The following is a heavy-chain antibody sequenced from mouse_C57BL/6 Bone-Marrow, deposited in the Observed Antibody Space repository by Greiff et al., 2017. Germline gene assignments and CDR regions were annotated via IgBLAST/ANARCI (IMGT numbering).Heavy chain of an antibody. CDR1: GFTFSSYT. J-gene: IGHJ4*01. CDR2: ISGGGGNT. V-gene: IGHV5-9*01. Sequence: EVKVVESGGGLVKPGGSLKLSCAASGFTFSSYTMSWVRQTPEKRLEWVATISGGGGNTYYPDSVKGRFTIARDNAKNTLYLQMSSLRSEDTALYDCARHSYGSSYGAMDYWGQGTSVTVSS. D-gene: IGHD1-1*01. CDR3: ARHSYGSSYGAMDY.